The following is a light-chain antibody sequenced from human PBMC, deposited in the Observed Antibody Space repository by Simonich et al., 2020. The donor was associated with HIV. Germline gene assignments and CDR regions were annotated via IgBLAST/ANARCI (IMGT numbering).Light chain of an antibody. J-gene: IGLJ3*02. CDR3: NSYAGSNNLV. CDR1: SSDIGGYNY. V-gene: IGLV2-8*01. CDR2: EVS. Sequence: QSALTQPPSASGSPGQSVTISCTGTSSDIGGYNYVSWYQQPPGKAPKLMIYEVSKRPSGVPDRFSGSRSGNTASLTVSGLQAEDEADYYCNSYAGSNNLVFGGGTKLTVL.